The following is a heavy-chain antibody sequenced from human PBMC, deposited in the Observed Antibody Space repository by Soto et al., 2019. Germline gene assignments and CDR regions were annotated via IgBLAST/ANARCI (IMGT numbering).Heavy chain of an antibody. Sequence: SETLSLTCTVSGGSISSGDYYWSWIRQPPGKGLEWIGYIYYSGSTYYNPSLKSRVTISVDTSKNQFSLKLSSVTAADTAVYYCARVNFWGGYCLDYWGQGTLVTVSS. CDR3: ARVNFWGGYCLDY. CDR2: IYYSGST. D-gene: IGHD3-3*01. CDR1: GGSISSGDYY. V-gene: IGHV4-30-4*01. J-gene: IGHJ4*02.